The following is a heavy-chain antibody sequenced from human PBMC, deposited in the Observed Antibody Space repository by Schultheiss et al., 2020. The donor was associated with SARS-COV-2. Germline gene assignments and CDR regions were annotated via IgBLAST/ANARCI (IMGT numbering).Heavy chain of an antibody. CDR3: ARVPLVRGVIIRESNYYYYMDV. CDR2: IYHSGST. D-gene: IGHD3-10*01. V-gene: IGHV4-30-2*01. Sequence: SETLSLTCAVSGGSISSGDSSWSWIRQPPGKGLEWIGEIYHSGSTNYNPSLKSRVTISVDTSKNQFSLKLSSVTAADTAVYYCARVPLVRGVIIRESNYYYYMDVWGKGTTVTVSS. CDR1: GGSISSGDSS. J-gene: IGHJ6*03.